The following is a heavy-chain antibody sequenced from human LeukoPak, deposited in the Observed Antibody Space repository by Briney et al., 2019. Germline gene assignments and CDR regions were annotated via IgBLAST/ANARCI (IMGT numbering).Heavy chain of an antibody. V-gene: IGHV4-34*01. Sequence: SETLSLTCAVYGGSFSGYYWSWIRQPPGKGLEWIGEINHSGSTNYNPSLKSRVTISVDTSKNQFSLKLSSVTAADTAVYYCARLSRRFNYYDSSGIDYWGQGTLVTVSS. CDR2: INHSGST. D-gene: IGHD3-22*01. CDR1: GGSFSGYY. CDR3: ARLSRRFNYYDSSGIDY. J-gene: IGHJ4*02.